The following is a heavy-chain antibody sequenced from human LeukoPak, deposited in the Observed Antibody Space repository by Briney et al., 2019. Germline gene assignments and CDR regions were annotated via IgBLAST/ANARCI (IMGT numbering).Heavy chain of an antibody. V-gene: IGHV1-2*02. CDR2: INPNSGGT. CDR1: GCTFTGYY. CDR3: ARSYGSGSSYFDY. D-gene: IGHD3-10*01. Sequence: ASVKVSCKASGCTFTGYYMHWVRQAPGQGLEWMGWINPNSGGTNYAQKFQGRVTMTRDTSISTAYMELSRLRSDGTAVYYCARSYGSGSSYFDYWGQGTLVTVSS. J-gene: IGHJ4*02.